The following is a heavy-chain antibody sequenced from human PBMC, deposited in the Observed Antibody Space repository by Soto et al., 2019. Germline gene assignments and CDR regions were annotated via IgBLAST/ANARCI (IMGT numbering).Heavy chain of an antibody. Sequence: GGSLRLSCAASGFTFSSHAMGWLRQAPGTGPEWVAFVDGSGGDTSYAASVKGRFTVSRDNSDNSLFLHMNSLRAEDTAVYYCARDRNGLADYWGQGTLVTVSS. D-gene: IGHD1-1*01. J-gene: IGHJ4*02. CDR2: VDGSGGDT. V-gene: IGHV3-23*01. CDR3: ARDRNGLADY. CDR1: GFTFSSHA.